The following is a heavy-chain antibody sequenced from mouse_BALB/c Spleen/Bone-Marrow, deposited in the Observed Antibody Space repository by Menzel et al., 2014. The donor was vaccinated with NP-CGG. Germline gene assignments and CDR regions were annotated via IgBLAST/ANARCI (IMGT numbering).Heavy chain of an antibody. J-gene: IGHJ3*01. Sequence: QVQLKESGPGLVAPSQSLSITCTVSGFSLTSYDMNWVRQPPGKGLEWRGVIWTGGGTDYNSAFMSRLSISKDNSKSQVFLKMNSLQTDDTAIYYCVRGKNLYGTPLAYWGQGTLVTVSA. V-gene: IGHV2-9-2*01. D-gene: IGHD1-1*01. CDR2: IWTGGGT. CDR1: GFSLTSYD. CDR3: VRGKNLYGTPLAY.